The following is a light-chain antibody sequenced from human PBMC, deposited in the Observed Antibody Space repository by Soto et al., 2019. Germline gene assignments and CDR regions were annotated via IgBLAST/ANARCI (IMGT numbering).Light chain of an antibody. Sequence: IVLTQSPGTLSLSPGERATLSCRASQTGSNSYVAWYQQKSGQAPRLLIYGVSTRATGIPDRFSGSGSGTEFALTISRLEPEDFAVYICQHYGYPQWTFGPGTKVEIK. CDR1: QTGSNSY. V-gene: IGKV3-20*01. CDR2: GVS. CDR3: QHYGYPQWT. J-gene: IGKJ1*01.